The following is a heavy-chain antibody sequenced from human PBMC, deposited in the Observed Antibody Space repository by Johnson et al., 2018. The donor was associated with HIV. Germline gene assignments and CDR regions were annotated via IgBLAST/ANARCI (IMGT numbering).Heavy chain of an antibody. CDR1: GFTFSSHD. Sequence: QVQLVESGGGLVQPGGSLRLSCGASGFTFSSHDMHWVRQAPGKGLEWVAVRSYDGSNQYCADSVKGRFTISRDNSKNTLYLQMNSLRAEDTAVYYWASCGGDCRDAFDIWGQGTMVTVSS. D-gene: IGHD2-21*02. V-gene: IGHV3-30*03. CDR3: ASCGGDCRDAFDI. CDR2: RSYDGSNQ. J-gene: IGHJ3*02.